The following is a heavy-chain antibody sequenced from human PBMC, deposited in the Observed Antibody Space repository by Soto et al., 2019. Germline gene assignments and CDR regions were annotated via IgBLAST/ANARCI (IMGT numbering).Heavy chain of an antibody. V-gene: IGHV1-69*01. Sequence: QVQLVQSGAEVKKPGSSVKVSCKAHGGTFSSYAISWVRQAPGQGHEWMGGIIPIFGTAKYAQKFQGRVTITADESTSTGYMELSSLRSEVTAVYYCARSQGGSSSLDIYYYYYYGMDVWGQGTTVTVSS. CDR2: IIPIFGTA. D-gene: IGHD2-15*01. CDR3: ARSQGGSSSLDIYYYYYYGMDV. CDR1: GGTFSSYA. J-gene: IGHJ6*02.